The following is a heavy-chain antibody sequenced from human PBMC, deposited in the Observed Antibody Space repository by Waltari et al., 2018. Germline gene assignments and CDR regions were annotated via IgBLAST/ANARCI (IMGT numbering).Heavy chain of an antibody. V-gene: IGHV4-39*07. D-gene: IGHD4-17*01. J-gene: IGHJ4*02. Sequence: QLQLQESGPGLVKPSETLSLTCTVSGGSISSSSYYWGWIRQPPGKGLEWIGSIYYSGSTYYNPSRKSRVTISVDTSKNQFSLKLSSVTAADTAVYYGARREDYGDYVTPFDYWGQGTLVTVSS. CDR1: GGSISSSSYY. CDR3: ARREDYGDYVTPFDY. CDR2: IYYSGST.